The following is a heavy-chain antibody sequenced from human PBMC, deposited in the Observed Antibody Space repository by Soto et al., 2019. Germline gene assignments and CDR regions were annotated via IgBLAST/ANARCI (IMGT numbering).Heavy chain of an antibody. V-gene: IGHV1-18*01. CDR2: ISGYNGDT. CDR3: AKNGQPPYYYYGLDV. J-gene: IGHJ6*02. D-gene: IGHD2-8*01. CDR1: GYTFTRYG. Sequence: QGQLVQSEAEVKKPGASVKVSCKASGYTFTRYGICLVRLAPGQVLEWMGWISGYNGDTTYAQKSQGRVTMTIDTSTSTAYMELRSLTSDDTAVYYCAKNGQPPYYYYGLDVWGQGTKVTVSS.